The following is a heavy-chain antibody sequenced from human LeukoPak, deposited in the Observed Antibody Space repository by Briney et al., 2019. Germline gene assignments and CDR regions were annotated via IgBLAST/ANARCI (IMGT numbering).Heavy chain of an antibody. J-gene: IGHJ3*02. CDR2: IYTSGST. Sequence: PSETLSLTCTLSVGSIRSYFWSWVRQPPGKGLEWSGNIYTSGSTSYNPYLKSRVTISVDTSKNQLSLKLSSVTAADTAVYYWARQIGYRDAFDIWGQGTMVTVSS. CDR1: VGSIRSYF. V-gene: IGHV4-4*09. D-gene: IGHD5-12*01. CDR3: ARQIGYRDAFDI.